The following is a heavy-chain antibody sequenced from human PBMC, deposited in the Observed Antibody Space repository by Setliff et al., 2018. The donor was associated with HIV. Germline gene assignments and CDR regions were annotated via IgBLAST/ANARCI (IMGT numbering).Heavy chain of an antibody. CDR1: GGSISSNW. V-gene: IGHV4-4*02. CDR2: IYHSGST. CDR3: GGNGYYSIDY. J-gene: IGHJ4*02. Sequence: PSETMSRTCAVSGGSISSNWWSWVRQSPGKGLERIGEIYHSGSTHYNPSLQSRVTISVDKSESQFSLKLNSVTAADPAVYYCGGNGYYSIDYWGQGTLVTVSS. D-gene: IGHD3-22*01.